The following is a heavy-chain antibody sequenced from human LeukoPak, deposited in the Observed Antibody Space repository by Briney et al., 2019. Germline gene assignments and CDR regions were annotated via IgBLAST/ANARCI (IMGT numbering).Heavy chain of an antibody. J-gene: IGHJ3*02. V-gene: IGHV3-20*04. D-gene: IGHD2-2*01. Sequence: RTGGSLSLSCAASGFTFDDYGMSWVRQAPGKGLEGVSGSNWNGGSTGYADSVKGRLTISRDNAKNSLYLQMNRLRAEDSALYYCARDHEGGAVPGGAFDIWGQGTMVTVSS. CDR2: SNWNGGST. CDR1: GFTFDDYG. CDR3: ARDHEGGAVPGGAFDI.